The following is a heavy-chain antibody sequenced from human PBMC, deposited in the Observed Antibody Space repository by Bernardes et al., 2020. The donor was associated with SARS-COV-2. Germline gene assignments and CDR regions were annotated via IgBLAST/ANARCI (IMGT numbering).Heavy chain of an antibody. D-gene: IGHD6-19*01. CDR3: ARAVAGKGPYYYYYYGMDV. Sequence: SETLSLTCTVSGGSISSYYWSWIRQPPGKGLEWIGYIYYSGSTNYNPSLKSRVTISVGTSKNQFSLKLSSVTAADTAVYYCARAVAGKGPYYYYYYGMDVWGQGTTVTVSS. CDR2: IYYSGST. J-gene: IGHJ6*02. CDR1: GGSISSYY. V-gene: IGHV4-59*01.